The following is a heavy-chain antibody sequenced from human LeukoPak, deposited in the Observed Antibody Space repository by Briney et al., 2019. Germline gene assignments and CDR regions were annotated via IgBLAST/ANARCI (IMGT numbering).Heavy chain of an antibody. J-gene: IGHJ4*02. CDR2: IYYTGST. V-gene: IGHV4-61*08. D-gene: IGHD1-26*01. CDR1: GGSISSGGYY. Sequence: SETLSLTCTVSGGSISSGGYYWSWIRQHPGKGLEWIGYIYYTGSTNNTSLKSRVTISVDTSKNQFSLKLSSVTAADTAVYYCARAGSYRGYFDYWGQGTLVTVSS. CDR3: ARAGSYRGYFDY.